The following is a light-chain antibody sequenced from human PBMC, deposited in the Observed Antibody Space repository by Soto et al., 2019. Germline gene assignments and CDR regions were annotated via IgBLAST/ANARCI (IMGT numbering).Light chain of an antibody. CDR3: CSYAGSYTV. Sequence: QSALTQPRSVSGSPGQSVTISCTGTSSDVGGYNYVSWYQQHPGKAPKLMIYDVSKRPSGVPDRFSGSKSGNTASLTISGLQAEDDSDYYCCSYAGSYTVFGGGTKVTVL. CDR1: SSDVGGYNY. CDR2: DVS. V-gene: IGLV2-11*01. J-gene: IGLJ3*02.